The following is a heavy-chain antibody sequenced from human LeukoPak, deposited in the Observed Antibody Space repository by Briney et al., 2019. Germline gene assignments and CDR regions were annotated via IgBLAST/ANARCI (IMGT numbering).Heavy chain of an antibody. Sequence: PSETLSLTCTVSGGSISSSSYYWGWIRQPPGKGLEWIGSIYYSGSTYYNPSLKSRVTISVDTSKNQFSLKLSSVTAADTAVYYCARVRSTSPDYYYYYMDVWGKGTTVTVSS. V-gene: IGHV4-39*07. CDR3: ARVRSTSPDYYYYYMDV. CDR2: IYYSGST. D-gene: IGHD2-2*01. J-gene: IGHJ6*03. CDR1: GGSISSSSYY.